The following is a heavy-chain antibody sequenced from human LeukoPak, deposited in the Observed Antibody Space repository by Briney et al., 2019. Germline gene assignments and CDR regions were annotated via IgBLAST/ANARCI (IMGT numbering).Heavy chain of an antibody. V-gene: IGHV4-34*01. D-gene: IGHD2-15*01. CDR1: GGSFSGYY. CDR3: ARTGYCSGGSCYRRRFGFGY. Sequence: SETLSLTCAVYGGSFSGYYWSWIRQPPGKGLEWIGEINHSGSTNYNPSLKSRVTIPVDTSKNQFSLKLSPVTAADTAVYYCARTGYCSGGSCYRRRFGFGYWGQGTLVTVSS. J-gene: IGHJ4*02. CDR2: INHSGST.